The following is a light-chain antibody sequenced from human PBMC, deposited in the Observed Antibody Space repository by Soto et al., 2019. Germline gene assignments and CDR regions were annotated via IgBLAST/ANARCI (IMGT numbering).Light chain of an antibody. V-gene: IGLV1-51*01. CDR1: SSNIAANS. J-gene: IGLJ1*01. CDR3: GAWDTSLTVYV. Sequence: QSVLTQPPSVSAAPGQEVTISCSGSSSNIAANSVSWYQHLPGTAPKLLIYDSDRRHSGTPARFSGSKSGTSATLGITGLQTGDEADYYCGAWDTSLTVYVFGSATKLTVL. CDR2: DSD.